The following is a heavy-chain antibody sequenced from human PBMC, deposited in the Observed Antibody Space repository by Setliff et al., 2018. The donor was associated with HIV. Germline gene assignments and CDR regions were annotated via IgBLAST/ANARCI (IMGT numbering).Heavy chain of an antibody. CDR2: VHNSGGT. Sequence: SETLSLTCAVSGVSISSSSYFWGWIRQSPGKGLEWVGNVHNSGGTNYNPSLKSRVSISVDTSKNQFSLSVNSVTAPDTAVYYCVRHTRDTSLAHYYYYIDVWGKGTTVTVSS. J-gene: IGHJ6*03. V-gene: IGHV4-39*01. D-gene: IGHD5-18*01. CDR3: VRHTRDTSLAHYYYYIDV. CDR1: GVSISSSSYF.